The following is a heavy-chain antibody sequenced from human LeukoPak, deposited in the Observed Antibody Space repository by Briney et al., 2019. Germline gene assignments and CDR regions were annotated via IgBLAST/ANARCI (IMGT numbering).Heavy chain of an antibody. CDR3: TTDHGWGYYGSGSFDY. Sequence: GGSLRLSCAASGFTFSNAWMSWVRLAPGKGLEWVGRITSNTDGGTTAYAAPVKGRFTISRDDSKNTLYLQMNSLKTEDTAVYYCTTDHGWGYYGSGSFDYWGQGTLVTVSS. D-gene: IGHD3-10*01. V-gene: IGHV3-15*01. CDR2: ITSNTDGGTT. J-gene: IGHJ4*02. CDR1: GFTFSNAW.